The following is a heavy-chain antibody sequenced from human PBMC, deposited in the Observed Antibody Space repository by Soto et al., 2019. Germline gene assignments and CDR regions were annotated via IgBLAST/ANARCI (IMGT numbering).Heavy chain of an antibody. CDR3: ASGGFGGVITFDY. J-gene: IGHJ4*02. V-gene: IGHV3-21*01. Sequence: NPGGSLRLSCAASGFTFSSYSMNWVRQAPGKGLEWVSSISSSSSYIYYADSVKGRFTISRDNAKNSLYLQMNSLRAEDTAVYYCASGGFGGVITFDYWGQGTLVTVSS. D-gene: IGHD3-16*02. CDR2: ISSSSSYI. CDR1: GFTFSSYS.